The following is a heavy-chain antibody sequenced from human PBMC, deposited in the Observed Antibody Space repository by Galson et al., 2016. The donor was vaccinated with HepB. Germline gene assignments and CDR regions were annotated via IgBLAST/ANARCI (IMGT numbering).Heavy chain of an antibody. D-gene: IGHD3-16*01. CDR3: ASSDVGGNYGMDV. CDR1: GGSFSAYY. V-gene: IGHV4-34*01. Sequence: SETLSLTCAVYGGSFSAYYWNWIRQPPGKGLEWIGEINHSGSTRYNPSLKSRVTMSIDTSKKQFSLKLSSVTAADTAVYYCASSDVGGNYGMDVWGQGTTVTVSS. J-gene: IGHJ6*02. CDR2: INHSGST.